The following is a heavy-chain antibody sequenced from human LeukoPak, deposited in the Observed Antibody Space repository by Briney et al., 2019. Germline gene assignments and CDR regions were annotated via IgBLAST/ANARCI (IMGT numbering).Heavy chain of an antibody. CDR1: GFTFSNYG. D-gene: IGHD5-12*01. Sequence: GGSLRLSCAASGFTFSNYGMHWVRQAPGKGLEWVAFIRPDGSNKYYADSVKGRFTISRDNFKNTLYLQMNSLRAEDTGIYYWGKKGGYQLSTFDPWGQGTLVTVPS. V-gene: IGHV3-30*02. CDR3: GKKGGYQLSTFDP. CDR2: IRPDGSNK. J-gene: IGHJ5*02.